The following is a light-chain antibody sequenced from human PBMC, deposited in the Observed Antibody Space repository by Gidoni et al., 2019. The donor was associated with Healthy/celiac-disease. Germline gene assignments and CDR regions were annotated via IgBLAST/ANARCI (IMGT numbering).Light chain of an antibody. J-gene: IGKJ2*01. CDR3: QQLNSYPIT. CDR2: AAS. V-gene: IGKV1-9*01. Sequence: DIQLTQSPSFLSASVGDRVTITCRASQGISSYLAWYQQKPGKAPKLLIYAASTLQSGVPSRFSGCVSGREFTLTLSSLQPEDFATYYCQQLNSYPITFGQGTKLEIK. CDR1: QGISSY.